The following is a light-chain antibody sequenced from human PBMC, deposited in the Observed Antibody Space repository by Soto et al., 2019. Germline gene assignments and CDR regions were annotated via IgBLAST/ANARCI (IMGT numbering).Light chain of an antibody. CDR3: GSSTTSSSSA. Sequence: QSVLTQAASVSGSPGQSITISCTGTSSDIDAYNYVSWYQQHPGKAPKLMIYDVSNRPSGISNRFSGSKSGNTASLTISGFHAEDEADYYCGSSTTSSSSAFRTGTSATVL. CDR1: SSDIDAYNY. J-gene: IGLJ1*01. CDR2: DVS. V-gene: IGLV2-14*01.